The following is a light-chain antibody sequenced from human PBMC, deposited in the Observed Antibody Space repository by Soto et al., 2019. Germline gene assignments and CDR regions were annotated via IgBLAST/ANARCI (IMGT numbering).Light chain of an antibody. J-gene: IGKJ3*01. Sequence: EIVLTQSPATLSVSPGERATLSCRASQSVSSNLAWYQHKPGQAPRLLIYAASTRATGIPARFSGSGSGTDFTLTISSLQSEDFATYYCQQYYSYPFTFGPGTKVDIK. CDR2: AAS. CDR3: QQYYSYPFT. CDR1: QSVSSN. V-gene: IGKV3-15*01.